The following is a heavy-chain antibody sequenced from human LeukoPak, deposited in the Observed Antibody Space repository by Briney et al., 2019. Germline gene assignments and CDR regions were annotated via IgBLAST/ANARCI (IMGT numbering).Heavy chain of an antibody. CDR3: ATQATSGWHFS. Sequence: ASVKVSCKASGYTFTGYYMHWVRQAPGQGPEWMGWINPNSGGTNYAQRFQGRVTMTRDTSLSTVYMELSRLRSDDTAVYYCATQATSGWHFSWGQGTLVTVSS. V-gene: IGHV1-2*02. J-gene: IGHJ5*02. CDR1: GYTFTGYY. CDR2: INPNSGGT. D-gene: IGHD6-19*01.